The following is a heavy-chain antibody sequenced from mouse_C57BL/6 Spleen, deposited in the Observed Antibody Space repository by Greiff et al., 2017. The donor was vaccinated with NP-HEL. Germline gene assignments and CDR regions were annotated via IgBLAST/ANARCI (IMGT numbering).Heavy chain of an antibody. V-gene: IGHV1-81*01. CDR1: GYTFTSYG. CDR3: EREGVVAKEYYAMDY. Sequence: QVQLQQSGAELARPGASVKLSCKASGYTFTSYGISWVKQRPGQGLEWIGEIYPRSGNTYYNEKFKGKATLTVDKSSSTAYMALRSLTSEDSAVYAGEREGVVAKEYYAMDYWGQGTSVTVSS. D-gene: IGHD1-1*01. CDR2: IYPRSGNT. J-gene: IGHJ4*01.